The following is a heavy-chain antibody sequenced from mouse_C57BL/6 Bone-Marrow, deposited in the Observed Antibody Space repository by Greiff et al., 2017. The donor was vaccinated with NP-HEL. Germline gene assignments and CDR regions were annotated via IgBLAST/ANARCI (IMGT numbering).Heavy chain of an antibody. CDR2: IYPGSGST. CDR1: GYTFTSYW. D-gene: IGHD1-1*01. Sequence: QVQLQQPGAELVKPGASVKMSCKASGYTFTSYWITWVKQRPGQGLEWIGDIYPGSGSTNYNEKFKSKATLTVDTSSSTAYMQLSSLTSEDSAVYYCAREDYYGSSLSYYYAMDDWGQGTSVTVSS. CDR3: AREDYYGSSLSYYYAMDD. V-gene: IGHV1-55*01. J-gene: IGHJ4*01.